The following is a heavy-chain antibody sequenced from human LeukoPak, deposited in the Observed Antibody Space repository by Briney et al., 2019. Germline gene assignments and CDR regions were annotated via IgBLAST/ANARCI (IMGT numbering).Heavy chain of an antibody. V-gene: IGHV1-2*02. CDR1: GYTFTGYY. D-gene: IGHD6-19*01. CDR2: INPNSGGT. CDR3: ARGASGWYFVDYFDY. J-gene: IGHJ4*02. Sequence: ALVKVSCKASGYTFTGYYMHWVRQAPGQGLEWLGWINPNSGGTNYAQKFQGRVTMTRDTSISTAYMELSRLRSDDTAVYYCARGASGWYFVDYFDYWGQGTLVTVSS.